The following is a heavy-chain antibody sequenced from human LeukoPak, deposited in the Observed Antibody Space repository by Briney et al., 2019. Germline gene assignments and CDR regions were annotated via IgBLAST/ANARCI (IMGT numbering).Heavy chain of an antibody. CDR3: AKAGPGYYDQPPYGMDV. CDR2: ISGSGGST. V-gene: IGHV3-23*01. Sequence: PGGSLRLSCAASGFTFSSYAMSWVRQAPGKGLEWVSAISGSGGSTYYADSVKGRFTISRDNSKNTLYLQMNSLRAEDTAVYYCAKAGPGYYDQPPYGMDVWGQGTTVTVSS. D-gene: IGHD3-22*01. CDR1: GFTFSSYA. J-gene: IGHJ6*02.